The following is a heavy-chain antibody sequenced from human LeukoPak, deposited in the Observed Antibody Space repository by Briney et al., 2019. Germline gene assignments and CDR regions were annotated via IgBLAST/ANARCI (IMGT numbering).Heavy chain of an antibody. V-gene: IGHV3-15*01. J-gene: IGHJ6*03. CDR1: GFTFSNAC. Sequence: GGSLRLSCVASGFTFSNACMSWVRQAPGRGLEWVGRIKSKTDDGTTDYAAPVKGRFSISRDDSKNTLYLQMNSLKTEDTAVYYCTTETGKWLRFLARESRYNYYYYMDVWGKGTTVTISS. CDR3: TTETGKWLRFLARESRYNYYYYMDV. CDR2: IKSKTDDGTT. D-gene: IGHD5-12*01.